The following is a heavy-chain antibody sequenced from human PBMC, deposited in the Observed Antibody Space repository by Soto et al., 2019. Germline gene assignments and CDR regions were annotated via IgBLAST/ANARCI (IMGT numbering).Heavy chain of an antibody. J-gene: IGHJ3*02. CDR1: GYTFGSYY. D-gene: IGHD3-22*01. CDR3: ARTPFDYDRLPFFFDI. Sequence: ASVKVSCKASGYTFGSYYMHWVRQAPGQGLEWMGIINPSGGNTNYAQKFQGRVTMTRDTSTSTVYMELSSLRSEDTAVYYCARTPFDYDRLPFFFDIWGQGTMVTV. CDR2: INPSGGNT. V-gene: IGHV1-46*01.